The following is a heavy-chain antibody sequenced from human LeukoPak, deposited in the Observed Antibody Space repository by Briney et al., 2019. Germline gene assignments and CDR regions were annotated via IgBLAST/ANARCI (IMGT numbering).Heavy chain of an antibody. J-gene: IGHJ4*02. CDR1: GGTFSSYA. D-gene: IGHD1-1*01. CDR3: ARGSRYNFFGN. CDR2: IIPILGIA. V-gene: IGHV1-69*04. Sequence: GASVKVSCKASGGTFSSYAISWVRQAPGQGLEWMGRIIPILGIANYAQKFQGRVTITADKSTSTAYMELSSLRSEDTAVYYCARGSRYNFFGNWGQGTLVTVSS.